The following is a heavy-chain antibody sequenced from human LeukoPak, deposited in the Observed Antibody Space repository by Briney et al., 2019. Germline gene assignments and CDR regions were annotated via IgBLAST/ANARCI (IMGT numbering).Heavy chain of an antibody. CDR1: GDSVSGSPAV. V-gene: IGHV6-1*01. Sequence: SQTLSLTCAISGDSVSGSPAVWNWVRQSPSRGLEWLGRAYYRSKWFIDYALSVKGRITITPDTSKNQFSLQLNSVTAEDTAVYYCARGAVRGGTNFDYWGQGTLVTVSS. CDR2: AYYRSKWFI. CDR3: ARGAVRGGTNFDY. D-gene: IGHD3-10*01. J-gene: IGHJ4*02.